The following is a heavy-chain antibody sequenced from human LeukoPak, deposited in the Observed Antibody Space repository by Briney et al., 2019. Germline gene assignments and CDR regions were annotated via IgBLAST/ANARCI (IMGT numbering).Heavy chain of an antibody. CDR2: IWYDGSNK. J-gene: IGHJ6*03. CDR3: AKVQTLLGCYYMDV. CDR1: GFTFSSYG. V-gene: IGHV3-33*06. Sequence: GGSLRLSCAASGFTFSSYGMHWVRQAPGKGLEWVAVIWYDGSNKYYADSVKGRFTISRDNSKNTLYLQMNSLRAEDTAVYYCAKVQTLLGCYYMDVWGKGTTVTVSS.